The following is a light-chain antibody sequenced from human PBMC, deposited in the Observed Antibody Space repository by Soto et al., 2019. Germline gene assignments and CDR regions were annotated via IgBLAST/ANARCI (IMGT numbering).Light chain of an antibody. Sequence: SALTQPASVSGSPGQSITISCTGTSSDVGSYNRVSWYQQYPGKAPTLMIYEVNKRPSGVSNRFSGSKSGNTASLTISGLQAEDEADYYCCSSVGSPNWVFGGGTKLTVL. J-gene: IGLJ3*02. V-gene: IGLV2-23*02. CDR3: CSSVGSPNWV. CDR1: SSDVGSYNR. CDR2: EVN.